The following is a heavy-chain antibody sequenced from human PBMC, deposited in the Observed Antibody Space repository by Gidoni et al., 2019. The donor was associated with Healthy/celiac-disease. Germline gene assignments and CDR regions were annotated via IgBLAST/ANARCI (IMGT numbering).Heavy chain of an antibody. CDR2: IYYSGST. J-gene: IGHJ4*02. V-gene: IGHV4-39*01. CDR3: AGLGERGIGY. Sequence: QLQLQESGPGLVKPSETLSLTCPVPGRSLSSSSYYWGWTRHPPGKGLAWIGSIYYSGSTYYNPALKSRVTISVDTSKNQFSLKLSSVTAADTAVYYCAGLGERGIGYWGQGTLVTVSS. D-gene: IGHD2-15*01. CDR1: GRSLSSSSYY.